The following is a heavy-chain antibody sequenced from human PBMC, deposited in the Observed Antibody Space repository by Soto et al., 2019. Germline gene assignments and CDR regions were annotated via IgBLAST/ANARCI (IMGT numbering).Heavy chain of an antibody. CDR1: GFTFSSYG. D-gene: IGHD6-6*01. J-gene: IGHJ6*02. CDR2: ISYDGSNK. V-gene: IGHV3-30*18. CDR3: AKVSIAARATSYYYGMDV. Sequence: QVQLVESGGGVVQPGRSLRLSCAASGFTFSSYGMHWVRQAPGKGLEWVAVISYDGSNKYYADSVKGRFTISRDNSKNTLYLQMNSLRAEDTAVYYCAKVSIAARATSYYYGMDVWGQGTTVTVSS.